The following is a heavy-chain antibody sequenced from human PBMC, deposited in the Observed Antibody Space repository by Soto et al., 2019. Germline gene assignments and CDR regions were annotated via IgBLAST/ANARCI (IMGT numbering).Heavy chain of an antibody. CDR3: ARDLWGYCGTDCYPLDV. CDR2: LYNAGST. Sequence: PSETLSHTCTVPGGSISRYYWSWIRQPPGKGLEWIGYLYNAGSTIYNPSLKSRVTISVDMSQNQFSLNLNYVTAADTAVYYCARDLWGYCGTDCYPLDVWGQGTTVTVSS. D-gene: IGHD2-21*02. V-gene: IGHV4-59*01. J-gene: IGHJ6*02. CDR1: GGSISRYY.